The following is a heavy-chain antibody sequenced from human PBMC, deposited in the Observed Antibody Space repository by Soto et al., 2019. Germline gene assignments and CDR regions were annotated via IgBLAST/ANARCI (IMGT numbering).Heavy chain of an antibody. J-gene: IGHJ4*02. CDR3: ARERQPAYYFDY. CDR1: GFTFSSYG. CDR2: IWYDGSNK. D-gene: IGHD6-13*01. Sequence: QVQLVESGGGVVQPERSLRLSCAASGFTFSSYGMHWVRQAPGKGLEWVAVIWYDGSNKYYADSVKGRFTISRDNSKNTLYLQMNSLRAEDTAVYYCARERQPAYYFDYWGQGTLVTVSS. V-gene: IGHV3-33*01.